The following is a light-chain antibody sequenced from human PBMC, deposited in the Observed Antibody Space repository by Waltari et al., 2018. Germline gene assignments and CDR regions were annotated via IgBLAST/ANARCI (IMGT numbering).Light chain of an antibody. J-gene: IGKJ1*01. CDR1: QSVLYNSNNKNY. CDR3: QQYYNIPWT. Sequence: IVMTQSSDSLAVSLGERASINWKSSQSVLYNSNNKNYLAWYQYKPGQPPKLLIYWASSRESGVPDRFSGSGSGTDFTLTISTLQAEDVAVYYCQQYYNIPWTFGQGTKVEVK. CDR2: WAS. V-gene: IGKV4-1*01.